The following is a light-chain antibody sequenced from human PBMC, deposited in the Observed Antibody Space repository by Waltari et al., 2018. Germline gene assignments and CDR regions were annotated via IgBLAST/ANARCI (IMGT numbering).Light chain of an antibody. CDR1: QSVTTN. J-gene: IGKJ4*01. CDR3: QQYEDWPPIT. CDR2: GAS. V-gene: IGKV3-15*01. Sequence: EIVMTQSPATVSVSPGERATLSCRASQSVTTNLAWFQQRPGQPPRVLIYGASTRAAGIPARFSGSGSGTEFTLTISSLQSEDFAVYYCQQYEDWPPITFGGGTKVEIK.